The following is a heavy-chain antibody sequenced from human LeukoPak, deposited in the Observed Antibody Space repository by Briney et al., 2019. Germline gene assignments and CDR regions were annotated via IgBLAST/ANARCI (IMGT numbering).Heavy chain of an antibody. CDR1: GGSISSSSYY. CDR2: IYYSGST. CDR3: ARRAIVGARTHFDY. V-gene: IGHV4-39*07. Sequence: SETLSLTCTVSGGSISSSSYYWGWIRQPPGKGLEWIGSIYYSGSTYYNPSLKSRVTISVDTSKNQFSLKLSSVTAADTAVYYCARRAIVGARTHFDYWGQGTLVTASS. J-gene: IGHJ4*02. D-gene: IGHD1-26*01.